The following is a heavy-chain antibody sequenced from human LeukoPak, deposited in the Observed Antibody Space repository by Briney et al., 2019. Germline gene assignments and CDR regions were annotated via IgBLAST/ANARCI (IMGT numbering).Heavy chain of an antibody. Sequence: SETLSLTCTVSGGSISSSSYYWGWIRQPPGKGLEWIGSIYYSGSTYYNPSLKSRVTISVDTSKNQFSLKLGSVTAADTAVYYCAGGGVIVVFPDYWGQGTLVTVSS. D-gene: IGHD2-2*01. V-gene: IGHV4-39*01. CDR1: GGSISSSSYY. CDR2: IYYSGST. J-gene: IGHJ4*02. CDR3: AGGGVIVVFPDY.